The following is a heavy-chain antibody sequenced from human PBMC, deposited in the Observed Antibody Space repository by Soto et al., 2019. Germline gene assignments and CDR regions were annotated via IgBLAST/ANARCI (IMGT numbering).Heavy chain of an antibody. CDR1: GGTFSSYT. CDR2: IIPILGIA. J-gene: IGHJ4*02. Sequence: SVKVSCKASGGTFSSYTISWVRQAPGQGLEWMGRIIPILGIANYAQKFQGRVTMTRDTSTSTVYMELSSLRSEDTAIYYCASGLYSSTWYYFDYWGQGTRVTVPS. V-gene: IGHV1-69*02. D-gene: IGHD6-13*01. CDR3: ASGLYSSTWYYFDY.